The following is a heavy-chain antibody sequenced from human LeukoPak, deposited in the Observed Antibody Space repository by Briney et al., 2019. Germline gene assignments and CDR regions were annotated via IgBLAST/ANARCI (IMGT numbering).Heavy chain of an antibody. CDR2: IYYSGST. Sequence: SETLSLTCAVYGGSFSGYYWSWIRQPPGKGLEWIGYIYYSGSTNYNPSLKSRVTISVDTSKNQFSLKLSSVTAADTAVYYCARGFRGLWFGESLIRGAFDIWGQGTMVTVSS. V-gene: IGHV4-59*01. CDR1: GGSFSGYY. CDR3: ARGFRGLWFGESLIRGAFDI. J-gene: IGHJ3*02. D-gene: IGHD3-10*01.